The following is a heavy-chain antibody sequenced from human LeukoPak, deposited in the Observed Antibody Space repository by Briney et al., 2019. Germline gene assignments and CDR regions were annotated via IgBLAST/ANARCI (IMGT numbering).Heavy chain of an antibody. CDR1: GGTFSSYA. CDR3: ARDMGDTAMVTDYYYYGMDV. D-gene: IGHD5-18*01. Sequence: SVKVSCKASGGTFSSYAISWVRQAPGQGLEWMGRIIPILGIANYAQKFQGRVTITADKSTSTAYMELSSLSSEDTAVYYCARDMGDTAMVTDYYYYGMDVGGQGNTVTVSS. CDR2: IIPILGIA. J-gene: IGHJ6*02. V-gene: IGHV1-69*04.